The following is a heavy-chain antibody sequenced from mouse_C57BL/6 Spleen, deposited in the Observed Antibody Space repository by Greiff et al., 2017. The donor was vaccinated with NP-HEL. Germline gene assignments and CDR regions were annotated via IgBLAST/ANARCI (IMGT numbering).Heavy chain of an antibody. D-gene: IGHD2-1*01. CDR1: GYTFTSYT. CDR3: ANGNYLAY. J-gene: IGHJ3*01. Sequence: QVTLKVCGAELARPGASVKMSCKASGYTFTSYTMHWVKQRPGQGLEWIGYINPSSGYTKYNQKFKDKATLTADKSSSTAYMQLSSLTSEDSAVYYCANGNYLAYWGQGTLVTVSA. CDR2: INPSSGYT. V-gene: IGHV1-4*01.